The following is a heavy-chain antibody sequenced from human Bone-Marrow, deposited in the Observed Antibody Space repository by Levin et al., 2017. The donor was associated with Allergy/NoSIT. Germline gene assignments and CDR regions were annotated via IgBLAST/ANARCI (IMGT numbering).Heavy chain of an antibody. V-gene: IGHV1-2*02. D-gene: IGHD2-21*01. CDR3: GRGVKSFDP. Sequence: ASVKVSCKGSGYTFNNYYMHWVRQAPGQGLEWMGWIDPKSGDTTYAQRFQGRVTMTRDTSISTAYLELTSLRSDDTAVYYCGRGVKSFDPWGQGTLVTVSS. J-gene: IGHJ5*02. CDR1: GYTFNNYY. CDR2: IDPKSGDT.